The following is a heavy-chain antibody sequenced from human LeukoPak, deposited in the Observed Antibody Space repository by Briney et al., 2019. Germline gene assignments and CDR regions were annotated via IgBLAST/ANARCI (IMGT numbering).Heavy chain of an antibody. CDR3: ARGGGGSGSYLTVYYFDY. V-gene: IGHV3-7*01. Sequence: GGSLRLSCAASGFTFSCYWMSWVRQAPGKGLEGVVNIKQDGSEKYYVDSVKGRFTISRDKAKNSMYLQMNSLRAEATAVYYCARGGGGSGSYLTVYYFDYWGQGTLVTVSS. D-gene: IGHD1-26*01. CDR1: GFTFSCYW. CDR2: IKQDGSEK. J-gene: IGHJ4*02.